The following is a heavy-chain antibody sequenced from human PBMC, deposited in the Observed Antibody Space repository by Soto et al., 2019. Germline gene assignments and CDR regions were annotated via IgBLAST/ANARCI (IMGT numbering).Heavy chain of an antibody. D-gene: IGHD3-22*01. V-gene: IGHV4-59*01. CDR3: ARYYDSSGYYDY. CDR2: IYYSGST. Sequence: SETLSLTCTVSGGSTSSYYWSWIRQPPGKGPEWIGYIYYSGSTNYNPSLKSRVIISVDTSKNQFSLKLSSVTAADTAVYYCARYYDSSGYYDYWGQGTLVTVSS. J-gene: IGHJ4*02. CDR1: GGSTSSYY.